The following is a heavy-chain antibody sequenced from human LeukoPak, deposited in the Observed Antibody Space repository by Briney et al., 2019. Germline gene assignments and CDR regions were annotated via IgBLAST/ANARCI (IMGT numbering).Heavy chain of an antibody. D-gene: IGHD5-12*01. CDR3: ARVSYSGYDDYYYGMDV. CDR2: IIPILGIA. Sequence: ASVTVSFTASGGTFSSYAISWVRQAPGQGLEWMGRIIPILGIANYAQKFQGRVTITADKSTSTAYMELSSLRSEDTAVYYCARVSYSGYDDYYYGMDVWGQGTTVTVSS. V-gene: IGHV1-69*04. J-gene: IGHJ6*02. CDR1: GGTFSSYA.